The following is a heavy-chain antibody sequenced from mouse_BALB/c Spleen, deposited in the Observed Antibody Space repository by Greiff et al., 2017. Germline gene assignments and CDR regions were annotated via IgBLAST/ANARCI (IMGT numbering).Heavy chain of an antibody. CDR2: ISYDGSN. Sequence: ESGPGLVKPSQSLSLTCSVTGYSITSGYYWNWIRQFPGNKLEWMGYISYDGSNNYNPSLKNRISITRDTSKNQFFLKLNSVTTEDTATYYCARVYDYEGDYYAMDYWGQGTSVTVSS. CDR3: ARVYDYEGDYYAMDY. V-gene: IGHV3-6*02. D-gene: IGHD2-4*01. J-gene: IGHJ4*01. CDR1: GYSITSGYY.